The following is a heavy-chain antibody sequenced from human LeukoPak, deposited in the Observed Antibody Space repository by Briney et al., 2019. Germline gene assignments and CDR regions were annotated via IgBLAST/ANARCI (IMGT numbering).Heavy chain of an antibody. CDR2: ISGSGDNT. CDR3: AKGSYYDSSGSFYFDY. CDR1: GFTFSSYA. V-gene: IGHV3-23*01. J-gene: IGHJ4*02. Sequence: GGSLRLSCAASGFTFSSYAMSWVRQAPGKGLEWVSGISGSGDNTYYADSVKGRFTISRDNSKNTLYVQVNSLGTEDTAAYYCAKGSYYDSSGSFYFDYWGQGTPVTVSS. D-gene: IGHD3-22*01.